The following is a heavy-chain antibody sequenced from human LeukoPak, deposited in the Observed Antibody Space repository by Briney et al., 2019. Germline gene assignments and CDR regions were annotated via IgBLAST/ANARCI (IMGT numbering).Heavy chain of an antibody. CDR2: IYHSGST. J-gene: IGHJ6*03. V-gene: IGHV4-38-2*02. Sequence: SETLSLTCTVSGYSISSGYYGGWIRQPPGQGLEWIGSIYHSGSTYYNPSLKSRVTISVDTSKNQFSLKLSSVTAADTAVYYCARGMIGKQTYYYYYYMDVWGKGTTVTISS. CDR3: ARGMIGKQTYYYYYYMDV. CDR1: GYSISSGYY. D-gene: IGHD3-22*01.